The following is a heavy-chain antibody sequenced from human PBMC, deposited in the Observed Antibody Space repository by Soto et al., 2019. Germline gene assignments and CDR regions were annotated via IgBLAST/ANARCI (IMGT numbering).Heavy chain of an antibody. CDR1: GFTFSSYW. CDR2: INSDGSST. D-gene: IGHD6-6*01. V-gene: IGHV3-74*01. J-gene: IGHJ6*02. Sequence: LRLSCAASGFTFSSYWMHWVRQAPGKGLVWVSRINSDGSSTSYADSVKGRFTISRDNAKNTLYLQMNSLRAEDTAVYYCARGVSSSSTDYYYGMDVWGQGTTVTVFS. CDR3: ARGVSSSSTDYYYGMDV.